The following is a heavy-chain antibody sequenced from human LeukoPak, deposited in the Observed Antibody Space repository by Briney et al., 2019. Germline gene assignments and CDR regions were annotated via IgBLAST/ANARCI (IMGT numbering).Heavy chain of an antibody. CDR3: ARGGGYYDSSGSPPGVDY. CDR1: GGSISSYY. Sequence: SETLSLTCTVSGGSISSYYWSWIRQPPGKGLEWIGYIYYSGSTNYNPSLKSRVTISVDTSKNQFSLKLSSVTAADTAVYYCARGGGYYDSSGSPPGVDYWGQGTLVTVSS. V-gene: IGHV4-59*01. CDR2: IYYSGST. D-gene: IGHD3-22*01. J-gene: IGHJ4*02.